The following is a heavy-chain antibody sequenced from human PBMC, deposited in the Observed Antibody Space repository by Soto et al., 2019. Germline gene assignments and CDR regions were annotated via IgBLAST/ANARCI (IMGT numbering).Heavy chain of an antibody. CDR1: GFTFSSYA. CDR2: IDSSGAYT. CDR3: AMSNGPVQY. Sequence: VQLLESGGDLVQPGGSLRLSCAASGFTFSSYAMQWVRQAPGKGLDWVSAIDSSGAYTYYAGSVRGRFTISRDNSHNIVYLHMSGLRVDDTALYYCAMSNGPVQYWGLGTLVTVSS. D-gene: IGHD1-1*01. V-gene: IGHV3-23*01. J-gene: IGHJ4*02.